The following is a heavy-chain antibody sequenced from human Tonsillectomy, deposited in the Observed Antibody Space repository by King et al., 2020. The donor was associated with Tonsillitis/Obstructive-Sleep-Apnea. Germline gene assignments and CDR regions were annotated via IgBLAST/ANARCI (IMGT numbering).Heavy chain of an antibody. CDR1: GGSISSSSYY. CDR2: IYYSGST. D-gene: IGHD3-3*01. V-gene: IGHV4-39*01. J-gene: IGHJ5*02. CDR3: AAGMYDFWSGYYNWFDP. Sequence: QLQESGPGLVKPSETLSLTCTVSGGSISSSSYYWGWIRQPPGKGLEWIGSIYYSGSTYYNPSLKSRVTISVDTSKNQFSLKLSSVTAADTAVYYCAAGMYDFWSGYYNWFDPWGQGTLVTVSS.